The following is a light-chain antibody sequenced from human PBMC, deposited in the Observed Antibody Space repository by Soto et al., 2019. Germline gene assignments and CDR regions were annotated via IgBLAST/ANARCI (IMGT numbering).Light chain of an antibody. CDR1: QSIRYY. CDR3: QHHNSYSQT. Sequence: IQLTQFPPTLSASIGDRVTITCRASQSIRYYLAWYQQMPGKAPKLLIYGASSLQSGVPSRFSGSGSGTEFTLTISSLQPDDFATYFCQHHNSYSQTFGQGTKVDIK. V-gene: IGKV1-5*01. J-gene: IGKJ1*01. CDR2: GAS.